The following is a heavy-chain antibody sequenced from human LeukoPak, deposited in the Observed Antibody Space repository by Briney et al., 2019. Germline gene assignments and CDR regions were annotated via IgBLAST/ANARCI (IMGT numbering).Heavy chain of an antibody. V-gene: IGHV3-23*01. CDR1: GFTFSSYA. Sequence: GGSLRLSCAASGFTFSSYAMSWVRQAPGKGLEWVSAISGSGGSTYYADSVKGRFTISRDNSKNTLYLQMNSLRAEDTAVYYCAKDRALKEGYHLYFDYWGQGTLVTVSS. CDR2: ISGSGGST. CDR3: AKDRALKEGYHLYFDY. J-gene: IGHJ4*02. D-gene: IGHD5-12*01.